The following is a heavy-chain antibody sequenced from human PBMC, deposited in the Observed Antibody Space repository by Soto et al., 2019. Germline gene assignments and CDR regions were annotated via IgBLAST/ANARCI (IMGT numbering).Heavy chain of an antibody. J-gene: IGHJ6*02. CDR3: ARPAATVIFYSGMDV. Sequence: GGSLRLSCAASGFTFSDYAMHWVRQAPGKGLEWVAIISFDGSNEHYADSVQGRFTISRDNSENTLYLQMNSLRADDTAVYYCARPAATVIFYSGMDVWGPGTTVTASS. D-gene: IGHD4-17*01. CDR1: GFTFSDYA. V-gene: IGHV3-30-3*01. CDR2: ISFDGSNE.